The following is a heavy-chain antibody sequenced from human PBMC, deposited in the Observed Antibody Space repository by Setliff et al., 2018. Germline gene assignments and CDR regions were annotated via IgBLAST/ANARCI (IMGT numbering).Heavy chain of an antibody. CDR3: ARHGLQFLEWLSAFDY. CDR2: IYHSGST. J-gene: IGHJ4*02. V-gene: IGHV4-38-2*01. CDR1: GYSISSGYY. Sequence: SETLSLTCAVSGYSISSGYYWGWIRQPPGKGLEWIGSIYHSGSTHYNPSLKSRVTISVDTSKNQFSLKLTSVTAADTAVYYCARHGLQFLEWLSAFDYWGQGTLVTVSS. D-gene: IGHD3-3*01.